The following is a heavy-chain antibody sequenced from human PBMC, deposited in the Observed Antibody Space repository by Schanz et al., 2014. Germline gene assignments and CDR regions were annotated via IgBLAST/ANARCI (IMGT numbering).Heavy chain of an antibody. Sequence: EVQLVESGGDFVQPGGSLRLSCEVSGFTFSDYSMTWVRQPPGKGLEWVSYISGNSIFTYNAKSVRGRFTISRDNAKNSLYLQMNSLTADDTAVYYCARDKGGYYPFDYWGRGTLVTVSS. CDR2: ISGNSIFT. D-gene: IGHD3-3*01. V-gene: IGHV3-48*01. CDR3: ARDKGGYYPFDY. CDR1: GFTFSDYS. J-gene: IGHJ4*02.